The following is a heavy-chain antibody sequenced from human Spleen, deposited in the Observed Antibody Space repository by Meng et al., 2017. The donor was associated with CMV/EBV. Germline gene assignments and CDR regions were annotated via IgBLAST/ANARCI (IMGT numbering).Heavy chain of an antibody. CDR1: GYTCTSYG. D-gene: IGHD6-19*01. Sequence: KASGYTCTSYGISWVRQAPGQGLEWMGWISAYNGNTNYAQKLQGRVTMTTDTSTSTAYMELRSLRSDDTAVYYCARVHRSGWYYFDYWGQGTLVTVSS. V-gene: IGHV1-18*01. J-gene: IGHJ4*02. CDR2: ISAYNGNT. CDR3: ARVHRSGWYYFDY.